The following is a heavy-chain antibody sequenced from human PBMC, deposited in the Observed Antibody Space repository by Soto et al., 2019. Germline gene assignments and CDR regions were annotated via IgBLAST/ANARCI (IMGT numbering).Heavy chain of an antibody. Sequence: QVQLVQSGAEVKKPGSSVKVSCKASGGTFSSYAISWVRQAPGQGLEWMGGIIPIFGTANDAQKFQGRVTITAAESTSTAYMELSSLRSEDTAVYYCAREIPYYYDSSGGHFDYWGQGTLVTVSS. D-gene: IGHD3-22*01. CDR2: IIPIFGTA. V-gene: IGHV1-69*01. CDR1: GGTFSSYA. J-gene: IGHJ4*02. CDR3: AREIPYYYDSSGGHFDY.